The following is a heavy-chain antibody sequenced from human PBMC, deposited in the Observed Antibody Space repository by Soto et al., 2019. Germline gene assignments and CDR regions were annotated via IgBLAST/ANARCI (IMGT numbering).Heavy chain of an antibody. CDR1: GGTFSSYA. Sequence: QVQLVQSGAEVKMPGSSVKVSCKASGGTFSSYAISWVRQAPGQGLEWMGGIIPIFGTANYAQKFQGRVTITADESTSTAYMELSSLRSEDTAVYYCARKLRGVAATLGLGSMDVWGQGTTVTVSS. CDR3: ARKLRGVAATLGLGSMDV. J-gene: IGHJ6*02. D-gene: IGHD2-15*01. CDR2: IIPIFGTA. V-gene: IGHV1-69*01.